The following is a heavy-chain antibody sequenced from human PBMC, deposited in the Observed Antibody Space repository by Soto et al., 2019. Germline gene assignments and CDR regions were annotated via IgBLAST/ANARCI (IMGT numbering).Heavy chain of an antibody. CDR1: GFTFSTYD. J-gene: IGHJ4*02. V-gene: IGHV3-13*01. Sequence: EVQLVESGGGLVQPGGSLRLSCAASGFTFSTYDMHWIRQAPGKGLEWVSYIGTIGDTNYAESVRGRFITSRDSPTDSSHLQLDSLTVADTAVYYCVRGLLFGAYGDYFDNWGQGTLVTVSS. CDR3: VRGLLFGAYGDYFDN. CDR2: IGTIGDT. D-gene: IGHD3-10*01.